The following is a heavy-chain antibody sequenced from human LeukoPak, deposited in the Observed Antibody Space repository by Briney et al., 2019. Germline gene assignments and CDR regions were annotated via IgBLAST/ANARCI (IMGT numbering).Heavy chain of an antibody. CDR3: ARGAMAPDY. V-gene: IGHV4-34*01. CDR2: INHSGST. Sequence: PSETLSLTCAVYGGSFSGYYWSWIRQPLGKGLEWIGEINHSGSTNYNPSLKSRVTISVDTSKNQFSLKLSSVTAADTAVYYCARGAMAPDYWGQGTLVTVSS. D-gene: IGHD5-18*01. J-gene: IGHJ4*02. CDR1: GGSFSGYY.